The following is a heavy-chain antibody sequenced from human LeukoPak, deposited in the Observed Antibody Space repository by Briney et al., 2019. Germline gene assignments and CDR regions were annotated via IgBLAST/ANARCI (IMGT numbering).Heavy chain of an antibody. V-gene: IGHV4-61*08. J-gene: IGHJ4*02. CDR2: MHYSGDS. Sequence: SETLSLTCTVSGGSISSGDYYWSWIRQPPGKGLEWIGSMHYSGDSKYNPSLRSRVSLSIDTSKQQFSLRLSSVTAADTAVYYCARDLELERNRWNYFESWGQGALVTVSS. CDR3: ARDLELERNRWNYFES. D-gene: IGHD1-1*01. CDR1: GGSISSGDYY.